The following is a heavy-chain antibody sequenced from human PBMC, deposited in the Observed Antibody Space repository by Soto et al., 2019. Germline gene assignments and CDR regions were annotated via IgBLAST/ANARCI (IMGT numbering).Heavy chain of an antibody. V-gene: IGHV4-59*11. J-gene: IGHJ2*01. D-gene: IGHD3-10*01. CDR1: DDSISSHY. CDR3: ASILRGGIRGYWNFDL. CDR2: IYYSGTT. Sequence: QVQLQESGPGLVKPSETLSLTCTVSDDSISSHYWNWIRQPPGKGLEWIGYIYYSGTTNYNPSLKSRVTLSLDTSKNQFSLKLSSVTAADTAVYYCASILRGGIRGYWNFDLWGRGTLVTVSS.